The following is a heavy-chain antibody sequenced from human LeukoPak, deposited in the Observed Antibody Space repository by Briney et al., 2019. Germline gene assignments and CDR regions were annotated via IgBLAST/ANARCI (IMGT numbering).Heavy chain of an antibody. CDR3: ATYDILTGYRLDI. Sequence: GGSLRLSCAASGFTFSSYGMSWVRQAPGKGLEWVSAISGSGGSTYYADSVKGRFTISRDNSKNTLYLQMNSLRAEDTAVYYCATYDILTGYRLDIWGQGTMVTVSS. D-gene: IGHD3-9*01. CDR1: GFTFSSYG. CDR2: ISGSGGST. V-gene: IGHV3-23*01. J-gene: IGHJ3*02.